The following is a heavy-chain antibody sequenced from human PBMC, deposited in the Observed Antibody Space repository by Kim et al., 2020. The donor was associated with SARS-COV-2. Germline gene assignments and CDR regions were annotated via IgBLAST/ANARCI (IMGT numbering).Heavy chain of an antibody. V-gene: IGHV3-9*01. J-gene: IGHJ6*02. Sequence: GGSLRLSCAASGFTFGDYAMHLVRQAPGKGLEWVSGISWNSGSIGYADSVKGRFTISRDNAKNSLYLQMNSLRAEDTALYYCAKGSGSFYYYYGMDVWG. CDR3: AKGSGSFYYYYGMDV. CDR2: ISWNSGSI. D-gene: IGHD3-10*01. CDR1: GFTFGDYA.